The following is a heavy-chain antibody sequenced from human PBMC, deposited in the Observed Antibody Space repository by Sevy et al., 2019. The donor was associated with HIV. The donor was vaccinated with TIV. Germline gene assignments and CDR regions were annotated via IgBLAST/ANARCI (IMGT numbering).Heavy chain of an antibody. CDR1: GFTFSSYS. CDR3: ARGSPYYYGSGSSDWFDS. J-gene: IGHJ5*01. Sequence: GGSLRLSCAASGFTFSSYSMNWVRQAPGKGLEWVSSISSSSSYIYYADSVKGRFTISRDNAKNSLYLQMNSLRAEDTAVYYCARGSPYYYGSGSSDWFDSWGQGTLVTVSS. D-gene: IGHD3-10*01. CDR2: ISSSSSYI. V-gene: IGHV3-21*01.